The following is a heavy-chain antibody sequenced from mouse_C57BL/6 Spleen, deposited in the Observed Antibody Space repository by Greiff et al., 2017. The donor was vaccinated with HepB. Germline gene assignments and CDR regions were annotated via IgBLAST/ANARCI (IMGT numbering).Heavy chain of an antibody. CDR3: TLYSNSAWFAY. D-gene: IGHD2-5*01. CDR1: GYTFTDYE. V-gene: IGHV1-15*01. J-gene: IGHJ3*01. CDR2: IDPETGGT. Sequence: VQRVESGAELVRPGASVTLSCKASGYTFTDYEMHWVKQTPVHGLEWIGAIDPETGGTAYNQKFKGKAILTADNSSSTAYMELRSLTSEDSAVYYCTLYSNSAWFAYWGQGTLVTVSA.